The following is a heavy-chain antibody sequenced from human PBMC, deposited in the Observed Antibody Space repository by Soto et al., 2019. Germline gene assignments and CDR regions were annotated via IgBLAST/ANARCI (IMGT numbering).Heavy chain of an antibody. CDR2: ISWNSGSI. CDR1: GFTFDDYA. D-gene: IGHD3-9*01. V-gene: IGHV3-9*01. CDR3: AKGVSYYDILTRYFQH. J-gene: IGHJ1*01. Sequence: EVQLVESGGGLVQPGRSLRLSCAASGFTFDDYAMHWVRQAPGKGLEWVSGISWNSGSIGYADPVKGRFTISRDNAKNSLYLQMNSLRAEDTALYYCAKGVSYYDILTRYFQHWGQGTLVTVSS.